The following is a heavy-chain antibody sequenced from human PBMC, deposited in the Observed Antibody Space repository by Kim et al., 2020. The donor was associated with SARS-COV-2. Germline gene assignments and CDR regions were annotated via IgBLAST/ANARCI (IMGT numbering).Heavy chain of an antibody. J-gene: IGHJ4*02. D-gene: IGHD2-8*01. CDR2: INSSGGST. Sequence: ASVKVSCKSSGYTFTSHYMHWVRQAPGQGLEWMGIINSSGGSTRYAQKFQGRVTMTRDTSMSTAYMELSSLRSEDTAVYYCAWEGRMEYNFDYWGQGTLVTVSS. CDR1: GYTFTSHY. CDR3: AWEGRMEYNFDY. V-gene: IGHV1-46*01.